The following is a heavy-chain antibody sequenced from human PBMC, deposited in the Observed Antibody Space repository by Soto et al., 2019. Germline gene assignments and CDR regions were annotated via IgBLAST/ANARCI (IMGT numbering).Heavy chain of an antibody. CDR1: GGSISSSSW. J-gene: IGHJ6*02. CDR3: ARVSGSYYYGMDV. D-gene: IGHD1-26*01. V-gene: IGHV4-4*02. Sequence: QVQQQESGPGLVNPSGTPPLTCAVCGGSISSSSWWRWVRQPPGGGLEWVGEIYHSGSTNYNPSLKSRVTISVDKSKNQFSLKLSSVTAADTAVYYCARVSGSYYYGMDVWGQGTTVTVSS. CDR2: IYHSGST.